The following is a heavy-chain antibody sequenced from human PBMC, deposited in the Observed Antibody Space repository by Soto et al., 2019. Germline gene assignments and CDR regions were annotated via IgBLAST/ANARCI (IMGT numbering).Heavy chain of an antibody. J-gene: IGHJ4*02. V-gene: IGHV4-39*01. D-gene: IGHD1-20*01. CDR2: IYYSGST. CDR3: ARHRVKGAITGTLYFDY. CDR1: GGSISSSSYY. Sequence: SETLSLTCTVSGGSISSSSYYWGWIRQPPGKGLEWIGSIYYSGSTYYNPSLKSRVTISVDTSKNQFSLKLSSVTAADTAVYYCARHRVKGAITGTLYFDYSGQATLVTVSS.